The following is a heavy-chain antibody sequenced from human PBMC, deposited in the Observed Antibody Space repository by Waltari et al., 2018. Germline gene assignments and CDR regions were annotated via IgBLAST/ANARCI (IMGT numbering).Heavy chain of an antibody. CDR1: GYTFTSYA. CDR2: LNTTPGNP. J-gene: IGHJ4*02. CDR3: ARDEYSGYDYYFDS. Sequence: QVQLVQSGYELKKPGASVTGSCKASGYTFTSYAMNLVRQAHGQGLERMGGLNTTPGNPTYAQGFTGRLVFPLDTSVSTAYLQISSLKAEDTAVYYCARDEYSGYDYYFDSWGQGTLVTVSS. D-gene: IGHD5-12*01. V-gene: IGHV7-4-1*02.